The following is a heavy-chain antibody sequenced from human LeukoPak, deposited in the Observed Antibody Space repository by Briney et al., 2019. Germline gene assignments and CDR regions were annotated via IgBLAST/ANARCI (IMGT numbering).Heavy chain of an antibody. D-gene: IGHD4-11*01. CDR2: IYYSGST. CDR1: GGSISSYY. V-gene: IGHV4-59*01. J-gene: IGHJ4*02. CDR3: ARSRTTVPTYGY. Sequence: PSETLSLTCTVSGGSISSYYWSWIRQPPGKGLEWIGYIYYSGSTNYNPSLKSRVTISVDTSKNQFSLKLSSVTAADTAVYYCARSRTTVPTYGYWGQGTLVTVSS.